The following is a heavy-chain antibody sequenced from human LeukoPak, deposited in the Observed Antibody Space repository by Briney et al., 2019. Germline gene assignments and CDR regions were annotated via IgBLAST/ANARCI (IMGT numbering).Heavy chain of an antibody. Sequence: GGSLRLSCAASGFTFSSFAMTWVRQAPGKGLEWVSVISGSGGSTYYADSVKGQFTIPRDNSKNTLYLQMNSLRAEDTAVYYCAKGSRDGYNYDYWGQGTLVTVSS. V-gene: IGHV3-23*01. CDR1: GFTFSSFA. CDR2: ISGSGGST. J-gene: IGHJ4*02. CDR3: AKGSRDGYNYDY. D-gene: IGHD5-24*01.